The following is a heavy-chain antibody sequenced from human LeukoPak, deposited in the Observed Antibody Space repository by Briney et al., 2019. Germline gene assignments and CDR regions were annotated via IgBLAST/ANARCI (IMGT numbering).Heavy chain of an antibody. Sequence: PGGSLRLSCAASGFTFDDYAMHWVRQAPGKGLEWVSGISGSGGSTYYADSVKGRFTISRDNSKNTLYLQMNSLRAEDTAVYYCAKSHYYDSTGYYYYYYGMDVWGQGTTVTVSS. D-gene: IGHD3-22*01. J-gene: IGHJ6*02. V-gene: IGHV3-23*01. CDR1: GFTFDDYA. CDR2: ISGSGGST. CDR3: AKSHYYDSTGYYYYYYGMDV.